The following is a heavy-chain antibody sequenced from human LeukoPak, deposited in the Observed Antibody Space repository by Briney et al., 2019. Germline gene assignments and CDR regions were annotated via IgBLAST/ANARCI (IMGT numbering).Heavy chain of an antibody. Sequence: SQTLSLTCAISGDSVSRDGPAWNWIRQSPSRGLEWLGRTYRTSKWYTNYAESVRSRIVVNPDTSKNQFSLQLKSVTPEDTAVYYCARGMRDYYGMDVWGQGTTVTVSS. CDR3: ARGMRDYYGMDV. CDR2: TYRTSKWYT. V-gene: IGHV6-1*01. CDR1: GDSVSRDGPA. J-gene: IGHJ6*02.